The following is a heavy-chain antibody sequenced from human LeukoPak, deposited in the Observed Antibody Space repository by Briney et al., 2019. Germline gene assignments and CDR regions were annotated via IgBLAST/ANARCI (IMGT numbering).Heavy chain of an antibody. CDR2: IWGNGATT. Sequence: PGGSLRLSCAASGFTFSSYAMSWVRQAPGKGLEWVSVIWGNGATTYYADSVKGRFTISRDNSMNTVYLQMNSLRAEDTAIYYCAKDQRPDTGYDIDYWGQGTLVTVSS. CDR3: AKDQRPDTGYDIDY. D-gene: IGHD5-12*01. J-gene: IGHJ4*02. V-gene: IGHV3-23*01. CDR1: GFTFSSYA.